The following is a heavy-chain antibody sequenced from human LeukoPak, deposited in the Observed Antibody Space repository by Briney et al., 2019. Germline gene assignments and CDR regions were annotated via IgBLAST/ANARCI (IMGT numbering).Heavy chain of an antibody. Sequence: SETLSLTCTVSGGSISSGGYYWSWIRQHPGKGLEWIGYIYYSGSTYYNPSLKSRVTISVDTSKNQFSLKLSSVAAEDTAVYYCARKDSSPRTFDYWGQGTLVTVSS. CDR3: ARKDSSPRTFDY. CDR2: IYYSGST. J-gene: IGHJ4*02. V-gene: IGHV4-31*03. D-gene: IGHD3-22*01. CDR1: GGSISSGGYY.